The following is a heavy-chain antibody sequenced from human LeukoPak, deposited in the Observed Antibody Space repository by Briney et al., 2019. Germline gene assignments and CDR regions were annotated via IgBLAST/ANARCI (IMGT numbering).Heavy chain of an antibody. CDR3: ARGGSYSFDY. V-gene: IGHV6-1*01. J-gene: IGHJ4*02. CDR2: TYHRSKWYN. Sequence: SQTLSLTCAISGDSVSGNSAAWNWIRQSPSRGLEWLGSTYHRSKWYNDYALSVKSRISVNPDTPQNQFSLQLNSVTPEYTAVYYCARGGSYSFDYWGQGTLVTVSS. D-gene: IGHD1-26*01. CDR1: GDSVSGNSAA.